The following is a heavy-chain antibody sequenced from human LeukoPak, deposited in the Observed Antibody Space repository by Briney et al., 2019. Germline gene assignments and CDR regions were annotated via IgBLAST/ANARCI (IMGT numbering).Heavy chain of an antibody. CDR1: GYAFTSYY. CDR3: ARGELRLDAFDI. V-gene: IGHV1-46*01. D-gene: IGHD1-7*01. Sequence: GASVKVSCKASGYAFTSYYMHWVRQAPGQGLERMGIINPSGGSTSYAQKFQGRVTMTRDTSTSTVYMELSGLRSEDTAVYYCARGELRLDAFDIWGQGTMVTVSS. CDR2: INPSGGST. J-gene: IGHJ3*02.